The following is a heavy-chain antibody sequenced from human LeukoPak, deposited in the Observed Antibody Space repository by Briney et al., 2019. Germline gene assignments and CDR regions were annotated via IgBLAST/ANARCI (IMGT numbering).Heavy chain of an antibody. Sequence: SETLSLTCTVSGGSISSYYWSWIRQTPGKGLEWIGYIYYSGSTNYNPSLKSRVTISVDTSKNQFSLKLSSVTAAGTAVYYCAREKNYGDSYYFDYWGQGTLVTVSS. CDR2: IYYSGST. D-gene: IGHD4-17*01. V-gene: IGHV4-59*01. CDR1: GGSISSYY. J-gene: IGHJ4*02. CDR3: AREKNYGDSYYFDY.